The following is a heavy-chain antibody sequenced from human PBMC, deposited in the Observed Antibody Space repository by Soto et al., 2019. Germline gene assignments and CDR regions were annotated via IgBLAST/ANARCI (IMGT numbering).Heavy chain of an antibody. J-gene: IGHJ6*02. D-gene: IGHD3-10*01. Sequence: SQTLSLTWVISGESVSSNSAAWNWIRQSPSRGLEWLGRTYYRSKWYNDYAVSVKSRITSNPDTSKNQFSLQLNSVTPEDTAVYYCARAVTMVANDYGMDVWRQGTTVTVSS. CDR3: ARAVTMVANDYGMDV. CDR2: TYYRSKWYN. CDR1: GESVSSNSAA. V-gene: IGHV6-1*01.